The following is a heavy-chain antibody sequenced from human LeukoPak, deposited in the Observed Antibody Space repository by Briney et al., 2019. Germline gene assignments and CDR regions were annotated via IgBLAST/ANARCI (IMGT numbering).Heavy chain of an antibody. CDR3: ARIHRYCSGGACYVLDN. CDR1: GGSVSGYY. V-gene: IGHV4-59*02. CDR2: VYYSGST. Sequence: SETLSLTCVVPGGSVSGYYWGWIRQPPGRGLEWIGYVYYSGSTNYNPSFKSRITISVDTFRNQFSLQLSSVTAADTAVYYCARIHRYCSGGACYVLDNWGQGTLVAVSS. J-gene: IGHJ4*02. D-gene: IGHD2-15*01.